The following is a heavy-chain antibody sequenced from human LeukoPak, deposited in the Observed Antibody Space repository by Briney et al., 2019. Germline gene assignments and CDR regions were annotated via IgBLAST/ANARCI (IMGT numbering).Heavy chain of an antibody. CDR1: GGTFSSYA. CDR2: IIPIFGTA. Sequence: SVKVSCKASGGTFSSYAISWVRQAPGQGLEWMGRIIPIFGTANYAQKFQGRVTITTDESTSTAYMELSSLRSDDTAVYYCARAGSSWYREYYFDYWGQGTLVTVSS. CDR3: ARAGSSWYREYYFDY. V-gene: IGHV1-69*05. D-gene: IGHD6-13*01. J-gene: IGHJ4*02.